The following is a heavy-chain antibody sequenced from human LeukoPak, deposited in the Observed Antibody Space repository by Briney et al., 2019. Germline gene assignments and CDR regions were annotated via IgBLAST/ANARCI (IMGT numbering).Heavy chain of an antibody. D-gene: IGHD6-13*01. CDR2: IYTSGST. CDR3: ARQRWGWQQLVHFDY. Sequence: SETLSLTCTVSGGSISSYYWSWIRQPAGKGLEWIGRIYTSGSTNYNPSLKSRVTISVDTSKNQFSLKLSSVTAADTAVYYCARQRWGWQQLVHFDYWGQGTLVTVSS. CDR1: GGSISSYY. J-gene: IGHJ4*02. V-gene: IGHV4-4*07.